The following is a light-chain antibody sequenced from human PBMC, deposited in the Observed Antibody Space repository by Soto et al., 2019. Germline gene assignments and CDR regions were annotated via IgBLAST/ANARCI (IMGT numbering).Light chain of an antibody. V-gene: IGKV3-15*01. CDR3: QQYNNWPPYT. J-gene: IGKJ2*01. Sequence: EIVMTQSPATLSVSPGERATLSCRASQCVSSNLAWYQQKTGQAPRLLIYGASTRATGIPARFSGSGSGTEFTLTISSLQSEDCAVYYCQQYNNWPPYTFGQGTKLEIK. CDR1: QCVSSN. CDR2: GAS.